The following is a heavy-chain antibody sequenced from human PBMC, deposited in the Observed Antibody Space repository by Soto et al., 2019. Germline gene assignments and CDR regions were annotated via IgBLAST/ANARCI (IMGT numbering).Heavy chain of an antibody. J-gene: IGHJ6*02. CDR2: IWYDGSNK. Sequence: LRLSCAASGFTFSSYGMHWVRQAPGKGLEWVAVIWYDGSNKYYADSVKGRFTISRDNSKNTLYLQMNSLRAEDTAVYYRARSITRTTYYDILTGHRHYYYYGMDVWGQGTTVTVSS. CDR1: GFTFSSYG. CDR3: ARSITRTTYYDILTGHRHYYYYGMDV. V-gene: IGHV3-33*01. D-gene: IGHD3-9*01.